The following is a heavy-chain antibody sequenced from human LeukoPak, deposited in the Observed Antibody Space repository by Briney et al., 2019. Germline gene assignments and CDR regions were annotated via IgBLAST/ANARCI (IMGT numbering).Heavy chain of an antibody. CDR2: ISISGSTI. V-gene: IGHV3-11*01. D-gene: IGHD2-2*01. J-gene: IGHJ4*02. Sequence: GGSLRLSCAASGFTFSDYYMSWIRQAPGKGLEWVSYISISGSTIYYADSVKGRFTISRDNSKNTLYLQMNSLRAEDTAVYYCAKSRCPAVYWGQGTLVTVSS. CDR3: AKSRCPAVY. CDR1: GFTFSDYY.